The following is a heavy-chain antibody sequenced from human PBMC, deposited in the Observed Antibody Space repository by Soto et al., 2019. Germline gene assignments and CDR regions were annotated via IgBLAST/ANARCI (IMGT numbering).Heavy chain of an antibody. J-gene: IGHJ5*01. Sequence: QVQLVESGGGVVQPGRSLRLSCAASGFTFSSYPIHWVRQAPGKGLEWVGSISYDGTSEDFADSLRGRVTLSRDNSKNMLWLQMNSLRSEDTAVYYCLREYSGGFDFWGQGTLVTVSS. V-gene: IGHV3-30-3*01. CDR1: GFTFSSYP. CDR3: LREYSGGFDF. CDR2: ISYDGTSE. D-gene: IGHD3-10*01.